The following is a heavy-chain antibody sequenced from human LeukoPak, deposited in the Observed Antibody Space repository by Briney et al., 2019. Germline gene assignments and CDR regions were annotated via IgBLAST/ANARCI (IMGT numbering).Heavy chain of an antibody. D-gene: IGHD3-10*01. CDR1: GGSISSYY. CDR3: ASSSDYYGSDQLDY. Sequence: SETLSLTCTVSGGSISSYYWSWIRQPPGKGLEWIGYIYYSGSTNYNPSLKSRVTISVDTSKNQFSLKLSSVTAADTAVYYCASSSDYYGSDQLDYWAQETLVTVS. CDR2: IYYSGST. V-gene: IGHV4-59*08. J-gene: IGHJ4*02.